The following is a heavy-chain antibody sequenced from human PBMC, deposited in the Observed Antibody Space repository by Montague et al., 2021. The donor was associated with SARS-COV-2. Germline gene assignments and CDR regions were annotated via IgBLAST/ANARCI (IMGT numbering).Heavy chain of an antibody. V-gene: IGHV2-5*02. CDR2: IYWDDDK. J-gene: IGHJ4*02. CDR1: GFSLSTRTVG. CDR3: AHRLPAVAAFDY. Sequence: PARGKEKKTLTLTCTFSGFSLSTRTVGVGWIRQPPGKALEWLALIYWDDDKHYSPSLKSRLTITKVTSKNQVVLTMTNMDPVDTATYYCAHRLPAVAAFDYWGQGTLVTVSS. D-gene: IGHD6-6*01.